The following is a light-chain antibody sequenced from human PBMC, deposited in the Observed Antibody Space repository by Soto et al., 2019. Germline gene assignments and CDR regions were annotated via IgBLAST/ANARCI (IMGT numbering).Light chain of an antibody. CDR1: QSVLYSSNNKKY. Sequence: DTVMTQSTDSLAVSLGERATINCKSSQSVLYSSNNKKYLAWYQQKPGQPPKLLIYWASTRYSGVPDRFSGSGSGTDFTLTISSLQAEDVAVYHCQQYYSAPWTSAQRAKV. J-gene: IGKJ1*01. V-gene: IGKV4-1*01. CDR3: QQYYSAPWT. CDR2: WAS.